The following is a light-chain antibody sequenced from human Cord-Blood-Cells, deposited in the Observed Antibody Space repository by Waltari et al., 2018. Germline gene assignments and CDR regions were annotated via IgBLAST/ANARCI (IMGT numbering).Light chain of an antibody. CDR2: AAS. J-gene: IGKJ1*01. CDR3: QQSYSTPPT. Sequence: IQMPQSPSSLSAYVGDRITITCRASQSISSYLNWYQQKPGKAPKLLIYAASSLQSGVPSRFSGSGSGTDFTLTISSLQPEDFATYYCQQSYSTPPTFGQGTKVEIK. V-gene: IGKV1-39*01. CDR1: QSISSY.